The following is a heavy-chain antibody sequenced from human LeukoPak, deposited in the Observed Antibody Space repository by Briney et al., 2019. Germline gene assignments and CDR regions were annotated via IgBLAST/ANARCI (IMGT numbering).Heavy chain of an antibody. CDR2: IYYSGST. Sequence: SETLSLTCTVSGGSISSSDYYWGWIRQPPGKGLEWIGYIYYSGSTYYNPSLKSRVTISVDTSKNQFSLKLSSVTAADTAVYYCARFGDGSGSYRKIDYWGQGTLVTVSS. CDR3: ARFGDGSGSYRKIDY. CDR1: GGSISSSDYY. D-gene: IGHD3-10*01. J-gene: IGHJ4*02. V-gene: IGHV4-31*03.